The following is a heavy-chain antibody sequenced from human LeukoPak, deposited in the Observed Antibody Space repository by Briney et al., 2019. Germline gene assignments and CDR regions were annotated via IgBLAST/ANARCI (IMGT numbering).Heavy chain of an antibody. CDR2: IKSKTDGGTT. Sequence: GGSLRLSCAASGFTFSNAWMSWVRQAPGKGLEWVGRIKSKTDGGTTDYAAPVKGRFTISRDDSKNTLYLQMNSLKTEDTAVYYCTTGRGDSSGYYSAPFDYWGQGTLVTVSS. D-gene: IGHD3-22*01. V-gene: IGHV3-15*01. CDR3: TTGRGDSSGYYSAPFDY. J-gene: IGHJ4*02. CDR1: GFTFSNAW.